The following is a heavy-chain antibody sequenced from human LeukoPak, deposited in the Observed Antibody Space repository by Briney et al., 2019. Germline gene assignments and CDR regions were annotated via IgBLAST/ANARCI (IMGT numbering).Heavy chain of an antibody. Sequence: GGSLRLSCAASGFTFSSYEMNWVRQAPGKGLEWVSYISSSGSTIYNADSLKGRFTISRDNAKNSLYLQMNGLRAEDTAVYYCARKAPYYYYMDVWGKGTTVTVSS. CDR1: GFTFSSYE. V-gene: IGHV3-48*03. J-gene: IGHJ6*03. CDR3: ARKAPYYYYMDV. CDR2: ISSSGSTI.